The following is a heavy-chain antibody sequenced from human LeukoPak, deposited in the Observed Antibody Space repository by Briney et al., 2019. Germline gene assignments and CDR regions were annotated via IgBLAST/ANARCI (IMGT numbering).Heavy chain of an antibody. CDR1: GFTFSNYF. CDR3: ARDRYYYDSSGYPGFDY. V-gene: IGHV3-7*01. CDR2: IKPDGSAQ. Sequence: GGSLRISCVASGFTFSNYFMTWVRQAPGKGLEWVANIKPDGSAQYYADSVRGRFTISRDNAKNSLYLQMNSLRAEDTAVYYCARDRYYYDSSGYPGFDYWGQGTLVTVSS. D-gene: IGHD3-22*01. J-gene: IGHJ4*02.